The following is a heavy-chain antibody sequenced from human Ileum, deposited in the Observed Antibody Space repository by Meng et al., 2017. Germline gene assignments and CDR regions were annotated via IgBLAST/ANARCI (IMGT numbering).Heavy chain of an antibody. CDR2: IRSKANNYAT. D-gene: IGHD6-13*01. Sequence: VQLVDSGGGRVHPGGSLGLSCAASGFSFSDSSMHWVRQASGKGLEWVGHIRSKANNYATAYAASVKCRFTISRDESKNTAYLQMSSLKTEDTAVYYCTRLYSAGWGQGTLVTVSS. CDR1: GFSFSDSS. J-gene: IGHJ4*02. CDR3: TRLYSAG. V-gene: IGHV3-73*01.